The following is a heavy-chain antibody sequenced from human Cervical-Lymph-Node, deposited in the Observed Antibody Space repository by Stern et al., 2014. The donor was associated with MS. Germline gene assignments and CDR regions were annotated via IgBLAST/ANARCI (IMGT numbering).Heavy chain of an antibody. CDR2: IIPMSGTK. V-gene: IGHV1-69*01. Sequence: VQLGGSGAEVKKPGSPVGVSCKASGGTFTTYAIRWARQAPGQGLEWMGEIIPMSGTKKYAQNFQGRVTITADASTTTAYMELSSLKFDDTAVYYCARDLSGIGYYDYLGQGTLVAVSS. D-gene: IGHD3-22*01. J-gene: IGHJ4*02. CDR1: GGTFTTYA. CDR3: ARDLSGIGYYDY.